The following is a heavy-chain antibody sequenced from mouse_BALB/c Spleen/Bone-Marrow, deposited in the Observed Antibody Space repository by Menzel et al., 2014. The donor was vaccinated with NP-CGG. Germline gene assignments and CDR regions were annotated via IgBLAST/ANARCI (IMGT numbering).Heavy chain of an antibody. V-gene: IGHV1-67*01. Sequence: QVQLQQSGPELVRPGVSVKISCKGPGYKFTDYAMHWVKQSHAKSLEWTGLISTYSGNTHYNQKFKGKATMTVDKSSSTAYMELARLTSEDSAIYYCARNFYGSAYFDFWGQGSTLTVSS. CDR3: ARNFYGSAYFDF. J-gene: IGHJ2*01. D-gene: IGHD1-1*01. CDR1: GYKFTDYA. CDR2: ISTYSGNT.